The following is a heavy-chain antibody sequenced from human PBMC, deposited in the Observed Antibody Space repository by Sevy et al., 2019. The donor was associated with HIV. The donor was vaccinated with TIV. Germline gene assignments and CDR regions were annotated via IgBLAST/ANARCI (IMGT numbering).Heavy chain of an antibody. CDR1: NYSISSGYF. CDR3: GHIAVAREGEYYFDY. Sequence: SETLSLTCTVSNYSISSGYFWGWIRQPPGKGLEWIGSIYHSGRTYYNPSLKSRVTVSVDTAKNQFSLKLSSVTAADTAVYYCGHIAVAREGEYYFDYWGQGPLVTVSS. J-gene: IGHJ4*02. D-gene: IGHD6-19*01. V-gene: IGHV4-38-2*02. CDR2: IYHSGRT.